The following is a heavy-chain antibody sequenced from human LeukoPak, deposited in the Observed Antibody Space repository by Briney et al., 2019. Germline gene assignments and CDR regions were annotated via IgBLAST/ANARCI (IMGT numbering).Heavy chain of an antibody. Sequence: GGSLRLSCAASGFTFSRYAMSCVRQAPGKGLECVSAISGSGGSTYYADSVKGRITSSRDNTKNSLYLQMNSLRAKDTAEYYCAKDPRYSGYDLGFDYWGQGTLVTVSS. J-gene: IGHJ4*02. CDR3: AKDPRYSGYDLGFDY. D-gene: IGHD5-12*01. V-gene: IGHV3-23*01. CDR1: GFTFSRYA. CDR2: ISGSGGST.